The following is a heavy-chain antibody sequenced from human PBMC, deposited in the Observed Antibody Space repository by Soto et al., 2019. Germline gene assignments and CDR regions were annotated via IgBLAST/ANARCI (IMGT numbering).Heavy chain of an antibody. CDR2: TYYSGST. CDR1: GGSISSYY. V-gene: IGHV4-59*08. CDR3: ARHIEVEELFADPYYYGMDV. D-gene: IGHD3-10*01. Sequence: QVQLQESGPGLVKPSETLSLTCTVSGGSISSYYWSWIRQPPGKGLEWIGYTYYSGSTNYNPSLKRRVTISVDTAKNQFSLKLSAVTTAATAVYYCARHIEVEELFADPYYYGMDVWGQGTTVTVSS. J-gene: IGHJ6*02.